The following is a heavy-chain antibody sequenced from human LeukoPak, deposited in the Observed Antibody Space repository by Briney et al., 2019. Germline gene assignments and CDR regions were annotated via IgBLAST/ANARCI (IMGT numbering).Heavy chain of an antibody. CDR2: ISGSGGTT. J-gene: IGHJ3*02. D-gene: IGHD1-7*01. V-gene: IGHV3-23*01. CDR1: RFTFSSYA. Sequence: GGSLRLSCAASRFTFSSYATSWVRQAPGKGLEWVSGISGSGGTTYYADSVKGRFTISRDNSKSTLFLQMNSLRAEDTAVYYCAKATGTGAFDIWGQGTMVTVSS. CDR3: AKATGTGAFDI.